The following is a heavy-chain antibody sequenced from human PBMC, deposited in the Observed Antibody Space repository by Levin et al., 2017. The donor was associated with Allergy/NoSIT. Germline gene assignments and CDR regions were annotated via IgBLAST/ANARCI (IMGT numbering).Heavy chain of an antibody. Sequence: SETLSLTCTVSGGSISSGGDSWGWIRQPPGKGLEWIGYIYRTGTTYYNPSLKSRVTISVDRSNNQCSLTVSSVTAADTAVYYCGIVETAADPYSDYWGLGTLVTVSS. CDR1: GGSISSGGDS. V-gene: IGHV4-30-2*01. CDR2: IYRTGTT. CDR3: GIVETAADPYSDY. J-gene: IGHJ4*02. D-gene: IGHD2-21*02.